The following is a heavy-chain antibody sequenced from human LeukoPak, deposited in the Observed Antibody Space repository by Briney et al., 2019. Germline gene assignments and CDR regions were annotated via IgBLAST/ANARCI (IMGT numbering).Heavy chain of an antibody. CDR3: ARGGSSGWGTVNFDY. D-gene: IGHD6-19*01. J-gene: IGHJ4*02. Sequence: TVKVSCKASGGTFSSYAISWVRQAPGQGLEWMGGIIPIFGTANYAQKFQGRVTITADESTSTAYMELSSLRSEDTAVYYCARGGSSGWGTVNFDYWGQGTLVTVSS. CDR1: GGTFSSYA. V-gene: IGHV1-69*13. CDR2: IIPIFGTA.